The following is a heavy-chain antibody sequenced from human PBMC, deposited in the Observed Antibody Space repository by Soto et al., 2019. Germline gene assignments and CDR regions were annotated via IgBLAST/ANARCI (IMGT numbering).Heavy chain of an antibody. CDR3: ARGHDYGHSKYYYYGMDV. V-gene: IGHV4-31*03. Sequence: QVQLQESGPRLVKPSQTLSLTCTVSGGSISSGGYYWSWIRQHPGKGLEWIGYIYYSGSTYYNPSLKSRVTISVDTSKNQFSRKLSSVTAADTAASYCARGHDYGHSKYYYYGMDVCGQGTTVTVSS. CDR2: IYYSGST. CDR1: GGSISSGGYY. J-gene: IGHJ6*02. D-gene: IGHD4-17*01.